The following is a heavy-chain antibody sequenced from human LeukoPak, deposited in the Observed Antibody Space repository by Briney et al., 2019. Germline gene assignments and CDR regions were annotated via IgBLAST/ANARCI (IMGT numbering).Heavy chain of an antibody. CDR2: IRYDGSNK. V-gene: IGHV3-30*02. Sequence: GGSLRLSCAASGFTSSSYGMHWVRQAPGKGREGVVFIRYDGSNKYYAVSVKGRFTISRDNSKNTLYLQMNSLRAEDTAVYYCAKDPRHYGSGSYYNDSTTYYYYYGMDVWGQGTTVTVSS. CDR3: AKDPRHYGSGSYYNDSTTYYYYYGMDV. J-gene: IGHJ6*02. CDR1: GFTSSSYG. D-gene: IGHD3-10*01.